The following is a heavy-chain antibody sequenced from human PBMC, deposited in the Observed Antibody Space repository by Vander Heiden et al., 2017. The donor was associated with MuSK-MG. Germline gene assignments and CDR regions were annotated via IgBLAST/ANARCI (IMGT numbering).Heavy chain of an antibody. CDR3: ARGTYYGILTGYGRDDAFDI. Sequence: EVQLVESGGGLVQPGGSLRLSCAASGFTFSSYEMNWVRQAPGKGLEWVSYISSSGSTIYYADSVKGRFTIARDNAKNSLYLQMNSLRAEDTAVYYCARGTYYGILTGYGRDDAFDIWGQGTMVTVSS. J-gene: IGHJ3*02. D-gene: IGHD3-9*01. V-gene: IGHV3-48*03. CDR2: ISSSGSTI. CDR1: GFTFSSYE.